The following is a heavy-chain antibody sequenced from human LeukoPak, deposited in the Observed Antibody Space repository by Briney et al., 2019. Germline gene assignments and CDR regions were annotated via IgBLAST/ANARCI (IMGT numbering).Heavy chain of an antibody. J-gene: IGHJ4*02. CDR1: GGSFSGYY. CDR3: ARVRSAVGASVC. D-gene: IGHD1-26*01. V-gene: IGHV4-34*01. CDR2: INHSGST. Sequence: SETLSLTCAVYGGSFSGYYWSWIRQPPGKGLEWIGEINHSGSTNYNPSLKSRVTISVDTSKNQFSLKLSSVTAADTAVYYCARVRSAVGASVCWGQGTLVTVSS.